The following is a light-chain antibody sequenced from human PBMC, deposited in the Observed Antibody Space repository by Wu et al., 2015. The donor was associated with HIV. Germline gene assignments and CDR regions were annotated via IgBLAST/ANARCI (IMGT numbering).Light chain of an antibody. Sequence: EIVMTQSPVTLSVSPGERVTLSCRTSQSVNTKLAWYQKKPGQAPRLVVYGVSTRAAGIPDRFSGSGSGTDFTLVISRLEPEDFAIYYCQQYDATPWTFGQGDQVGDQ. V-gene: IGKV3D-15*01. CDR2: GVS. CDR1: QSVNTK. CDR3: QQYDATPWT. J-gene: IGKJ1*01.